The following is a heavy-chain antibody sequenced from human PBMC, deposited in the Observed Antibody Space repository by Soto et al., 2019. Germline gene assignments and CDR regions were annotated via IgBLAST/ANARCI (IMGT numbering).Heavy chain of an antibody. J-gene: IGHJ3*01. CDR1: GGSISSYY. D-gene: IGHD2-15*01. CDR3: ARLVFCRGGGCYLHDVFDV. V-gene: IGHV4-59*08. Sequence: ETLSLTCTVSGGSISSYYWSWIRQPPGKGLEWIGYIYYSGSTNYNPSLKSRVTISVDTSKNQFSLKLSSVTAADTAVYYCARLVFCRGGGCYLHDVFDVGGQGTMAPVSS. CDR2: IYYSGST.